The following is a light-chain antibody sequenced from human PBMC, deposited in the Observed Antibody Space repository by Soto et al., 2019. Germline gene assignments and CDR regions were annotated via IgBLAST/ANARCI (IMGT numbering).Light chain of an antibody. CDR1: QSVSRN. CDR3: QQYNNWPPWT. Sequence: DIVMTQSPATLSASPGERATFSCRASQSVSRNLAWYQQKPGQAPRLLIYDASTRATGIPARFSGSASGTEFTLTISSLQSEDFAFYYCQQYNNWPPWTFGQGTKVEIK. V-gene: IGKV3-15*01. J-gene: IGKJ1*01. CDR2: DAS.